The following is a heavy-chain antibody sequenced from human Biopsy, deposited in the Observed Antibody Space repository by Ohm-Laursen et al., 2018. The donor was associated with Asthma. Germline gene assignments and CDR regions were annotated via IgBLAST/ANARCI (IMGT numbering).Heavy chain of an antibody. D-gene: IGHD3-16*01. CDR2: INWNGGGA. V-gene: IGHV3-20*04. Sequence: SLRLSCAASGFTFDDYGMSRVRQAPGKGLDWVSGINWNGGGAGYADSVKGRFTISRDNAKRTLYLQMNSLRAEDTALYYCVRVWGGSAFDIWGQGTMVTVSS. CDR1: GFTFDDYG. J-gene: IGHJ3*02. CDR3: VRVWGGSAFDI.